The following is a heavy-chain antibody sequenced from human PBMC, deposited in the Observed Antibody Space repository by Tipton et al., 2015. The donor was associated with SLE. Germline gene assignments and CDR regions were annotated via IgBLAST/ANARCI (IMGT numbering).Heavy chain of an antibody. J-gene: IGHJ4*02. CDR3: ARLANWLVDY. CDR1: GGSIGSYY. CDR2: IYYTGST. D-gene: IGHD1-1*01. V-gene: IGHV4-59*01. Sequence: TLSLTCTVSGGSIGSYYWSWIRQYPGKGLEWIGYIYYTGSTNYNPSLKSRLTMSLDTPKNQFSLNLSSVTAADTAIYYCARLANWLVDYWGQGTLVTVSS.